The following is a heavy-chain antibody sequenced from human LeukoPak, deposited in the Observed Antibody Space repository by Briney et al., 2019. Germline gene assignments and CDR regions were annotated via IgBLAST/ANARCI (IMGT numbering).Heavy chain of an antibody. CDR2: INPNSGGT. J-gene: IGHJ4*02. CDR1: GYTFTGYY. CDR3: ATDIVVVPAAPYYFDY. Sequence: ASVKVSCKASGYTFTGYYMHWVRQAPGQGLEWRGWINPNSGGTDYAQKFQGRVTMTRDTSISTAYMELSRLRSDDTAVYYCATDIVVVPAAPYYFDYWGQGTLVTVSS. V-gene: IGHV1-2*02. D-gene: IGHD2-2*01.